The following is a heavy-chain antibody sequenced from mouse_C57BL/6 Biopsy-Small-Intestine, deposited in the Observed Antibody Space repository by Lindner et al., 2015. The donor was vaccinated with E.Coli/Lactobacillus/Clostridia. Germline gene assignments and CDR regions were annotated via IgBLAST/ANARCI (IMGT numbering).Heavy chain of an antibody. Sequence: SVKVSCKASGGTFNNYVISWVRQAPGQGLEWMGGIIPTFDTANYAQKFQGRVTITADESTSTAYMELSSLRSEDTGVYYCARDLRSNADYDFPNWFDPWGQGTLVTVSS. V-gene: IGHV1-81*01. D-gene: IGHD2-4*01. CDR3: ARDLRSNADYDFPNWFDP. CDR1: GGTFNNYV. CDR2: IIPTFDTA. J-gene: IGHJ4*01.